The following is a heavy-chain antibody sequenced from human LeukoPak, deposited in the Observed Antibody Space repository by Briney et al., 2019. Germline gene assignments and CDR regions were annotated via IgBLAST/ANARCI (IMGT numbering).Heavy chain of an antibody. J-gene: IGHJ6*02. CDR1: GFTFSSYG. Sequence: GRSLRLSCAASGFTFSSYGMPWVRQAPGKGLEWVAVIWYDGSNKYYADSVKGRFTISRDNSKNTLYLQMNSLRAEDTAVYYCAREAGYDFWSGYLSRYYYYGMDVWGQGTTVTVSS. CDR3: AREAGYDFWSGYLSRYYYYGMDV. D-gene: IGHD3-3*01. CDR2: IWYDGSNK. V-gene: IGHV3-33*08.